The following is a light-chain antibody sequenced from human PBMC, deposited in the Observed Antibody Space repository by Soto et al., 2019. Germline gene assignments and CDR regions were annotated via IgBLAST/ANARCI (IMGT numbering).Light chain of an antibody. J-gene: IGKJ1*01. V-gene: IGKV1-5*01. Sequence: DSEMTESPSTLTASVGDRVTITCRASQTINSWLAWYQQKPGKAPKVLIFDASSLKTGVPSRFSGSGSGTEFTLTISNLQPDDFATYYCQHYNSYSEASGQGTK. CDR2: DAS. CDR1: QTINSW. CDR3: QHYNSYSEA.